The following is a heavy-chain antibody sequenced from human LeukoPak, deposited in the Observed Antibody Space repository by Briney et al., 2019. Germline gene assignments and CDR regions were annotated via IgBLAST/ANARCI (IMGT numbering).Heavy chain of an antibody. CDR1: GGSIRSYY. V-gene: IGHV4-59*01. CDR3: AGVVEVPAATGLWFDP. CDR2: IYYSGST. J-gene: IGHJ5*02. Sequence: SETLSLTCTVSGGSIRSYYWSWIRQPPGKGLEWIGYIYYSGSTNSNPSLKSRVTISEDTSKNQFSLKLSSVTAADTAVYYCAGVVEVPAATGLWFDPWGQGTLVTVSS. D-gene: IGHD2-2*01.